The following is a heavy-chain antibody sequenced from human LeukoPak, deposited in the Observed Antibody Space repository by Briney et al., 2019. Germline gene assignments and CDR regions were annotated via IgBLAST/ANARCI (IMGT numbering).Heavy chain of an antibody. CDR1: GFTFSIAW. D-gene: IGHD3-3*01. J-gene: IGHJ4*02. CDR2: IKSKTDGGTT. Sequence: GGSLRLSCAASGFTFSIAWMNWVRQAPGKGLEWVGRIKSKTDGGTTDYAAPVKGRFTISRDNSKNTLYLQMNSLRAEDTAVYYCARGYDFWSGSDYWGQGTLVTVSS. V-gene: IGHV3-15*07. CDR3: ARGYDFWSGSDY.